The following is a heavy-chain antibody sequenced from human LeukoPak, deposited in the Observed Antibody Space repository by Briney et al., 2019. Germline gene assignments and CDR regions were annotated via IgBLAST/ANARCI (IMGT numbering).Heavy chain of an antibody. J-gene: IGHJ4*02. CDR2: INLYGST. V-gene: IGHV4-34*01. D-gene: IGHD1-20*01. Sequence: KPSETLSLTCAVFGGSFSTDYWSWIRQPPGKGLEWIGEINLYGSTNYNPSLKSRVTISMDTSKNQFSLKLISVTAADTAMYYCATITGIPYWGRGTLVTVSS. CDR3: ATITGIPY. CDR1: GGSFSTDY.